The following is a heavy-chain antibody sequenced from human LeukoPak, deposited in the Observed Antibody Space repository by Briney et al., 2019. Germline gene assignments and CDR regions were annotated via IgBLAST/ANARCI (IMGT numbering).Heavy chain of an antibody. CDR3: ATEQWLASGDAFDI. V-gene: IGHV1-24*01. J-gene: IGHJ3*02. CDR2: FDPEDGET. D-gene: IGHD6-19*01. Sequence: ASVKVSCTVSGYTLTELSMHWVRQAPGKGLEWMGGFDPEDGETIYAQKFQGRVTMTEDTSTDTAYMELSSLRSEDTAVYYCATEQWLASGDAFDIWGQGTVVTVSS. CDR1: GYTLTELS.